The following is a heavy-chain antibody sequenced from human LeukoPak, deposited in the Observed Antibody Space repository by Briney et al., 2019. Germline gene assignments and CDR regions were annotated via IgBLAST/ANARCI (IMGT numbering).Heavy chain of an antibody. D-gene: IGHD6-19*01. J-gene: IGHJ4*02. CDR3: ARTGGDYSSGWYNYYFDY. CDR1: GGSISSYY. V-gene: IGHV4-4*07. CDR2: IYTSGST. Sequence: SETLSLTCTVSGGSISSYYWSWIRQPAGKGLEWIGRIYTSGSTNYNPSLKSRVTMSVDTSKNQFSLKLSSVTAADTAVYYCARTGGDYSSGWYNYYFDYWGQGTLVTVSS.